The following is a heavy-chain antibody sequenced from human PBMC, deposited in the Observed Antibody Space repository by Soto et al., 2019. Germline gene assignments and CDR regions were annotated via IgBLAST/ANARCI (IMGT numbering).Heavy chain of an antibody. D-gene: IGHD4-4*01. Sequence: GASVKVSCKASGYTFTSYGISWVRQAPGQGLEWMGWISAYNGNTNYAQKLQGRVTMTTDTSTSTAYMELRSLRSDDTAMYYCARDRSLTVTTVYYYYYMDVWGKGTTVTVSS. V-gene: IGHV1-18*01. CDR2: ISAYNGNT. CDR1: GYTFTSYG. J-gene: IGHJ6*03. CDR3: ARDRSLTVTTVYYYYYMDV.